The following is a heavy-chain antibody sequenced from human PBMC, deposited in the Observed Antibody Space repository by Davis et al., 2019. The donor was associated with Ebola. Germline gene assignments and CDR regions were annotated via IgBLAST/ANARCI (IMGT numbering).Heavy chain of an antibody. CDR3: VRDAWGSGSSY. CDR2: ITPIFGTV. J-gene: IGHJ4*02. D-gene: IGHD6-19*01. Sequence: SVKVSCKASGGTFSSYPVSWVRQAPGQGLEWMGGITPIFGTVNYAQKFQGRVTITADESTSTAYMELNSLKSEDTAVYYCVRDAWGSGSSYWGQGTLVTVSS. CDR1: GGTFSSYP. V-gene: IGHV1-69*13.